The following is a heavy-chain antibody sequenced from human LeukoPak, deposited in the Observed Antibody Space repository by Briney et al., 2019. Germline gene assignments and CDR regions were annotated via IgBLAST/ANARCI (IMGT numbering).Heavy chain of an antibody. CDR3: ARDPLKRAFDI. CDR1: GFTVSSNY. V-gene: IGHV3-21*01. CDR2: ISSTSSYI. J-gene: IGHJ3*02. Sequence: GGSLRLSCAASGFTVSSNYMSWVRQAPGKGLEWVSSISSTSSYIYYADSVKGRFTISRDNAKNSLYLQMNSLRAEDTAVYYCARDPLKRAFDIWGQGTMVTVSS.